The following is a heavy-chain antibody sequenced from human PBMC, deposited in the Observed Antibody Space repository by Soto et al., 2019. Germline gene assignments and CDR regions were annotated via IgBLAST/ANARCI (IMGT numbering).Heavy chain of an antibody. D-gene: IGHD2-21*02. CDR3: VVTTGY. Sequence: QVQVVQSRAEVKKPGASVQVSCKTSGYTFNDYDINWVRQATGQGLEWMGWVSPGNGNAGYAPQFQGRVTMTSDTSISTVYMELSSLTSEDTAVYFCVVTTGYWGQGTKVTVSS. CDR1: GYTFNDYD. J-gene: IGHJ4*02. CDR2: VSPGNGNA. V-gene: IGHV1-8*01.